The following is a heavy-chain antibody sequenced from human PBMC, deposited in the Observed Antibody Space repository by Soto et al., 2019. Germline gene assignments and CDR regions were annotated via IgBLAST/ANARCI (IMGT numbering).Heavy chain of an antibody. CDR1: GFTFDDYA. J-gene: IGHJ4*02. V-gene: IGHV3-9*01. CDR3: AKGGPDGFCSGGRCYFEQ. D-gene: IGHD2-15*01. CDR2: ITWNSNVI. Sequence: EVQLVESGGGLVQPGGSLILSCAASGFTFDDYAMPWVRRVPGKGLEWVSSITWNSNVIGYADSVKGRFTISRDNANNSLYLQMNSLRPEDTALYYCAKGGPDGFCSGGRCYFEQWGQGTLVTVSS.